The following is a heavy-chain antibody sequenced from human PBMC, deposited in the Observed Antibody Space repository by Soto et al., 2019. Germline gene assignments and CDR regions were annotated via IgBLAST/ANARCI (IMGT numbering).Heavy chain of an antibody. CDR1: GGTFSTSA. V-gene: IGHV1-69*12. J-gene: IGHJ6*02. D-gene: IGHD2-2*01. CDR2: TMPIFRTP. CDR3: ARDKDRPQVGGNYYYSVDV. Sequence: QVQLEQSGAEVKKPGSSVKVSCKASGGTFSTSAISWVRQAPGQGLEWMGGTMPIFRTPDYAPKFQGRVTVTADESTSTAYMELSGLRSDDTAVYYCARDKDRPQVGGNYYYSVDVWGQGTTVTVSS.